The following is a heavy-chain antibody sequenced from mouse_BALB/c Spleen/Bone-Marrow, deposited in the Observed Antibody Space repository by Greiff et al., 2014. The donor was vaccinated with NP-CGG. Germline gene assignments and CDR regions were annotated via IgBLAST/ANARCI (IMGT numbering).Heavy chain of an antibody. J-gene: IGHJ2*01. V-gene: IGHV1-80*01. CDR2: IYPGDGDT. CDR3: ARGRGWYFDY. Sequence: VQGVESGAELVRPGSSVKISCKASGYAFSSYWMNWVKQRPGQGLEWIGQIYPGDGDTNYNGKFKGKATLTADKSSSTAYMQLSGLTSEDSAVYFCARGRGWYFDYWGQGTTLTVSS. CDR1: GYAFSSYW. D-gene: IGHD2-3*01.